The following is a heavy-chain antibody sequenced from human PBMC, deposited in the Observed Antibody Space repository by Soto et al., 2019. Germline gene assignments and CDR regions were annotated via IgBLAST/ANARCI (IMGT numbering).Heavy chain of an antibody. CDR1: GYSFTSYW. Sequence: GESLKISCKGSGYSFTSYWIGWVRQMPGKGLEWMGIIYPGDSDTRYSPSFQGQVTISADKSISTAYLQRSSLKASDTAMYYCARRNSNYPFYYYYGMDVWGQGTTVTLS. D-gene: IGHD4-4*01. J-gene: IGHJ6*02. CDR3: ARRNSNYPFYYYYGMDV. V-gene: IGHV5-51*01. CDR2: IYPGDSDT.